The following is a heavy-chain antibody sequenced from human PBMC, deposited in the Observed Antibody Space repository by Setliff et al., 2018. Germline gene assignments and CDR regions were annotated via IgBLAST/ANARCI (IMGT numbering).Heavy chain of an antibody. CDR3: ARDQARWLVAAGTFDY. D-gene: IGHD1-1*01. CDR1: GFVFSNFA. V-gene: IGHV3-23*01. J-gene: IGHJ4*02. Sequence: GGSLRLSCAASGFVFSNFAMNWVRQAPGKGLEWVSTISGGGTNMDYADSVKGRFAISRDNSNSEVFLQMDSLRAEDTAVYYCARDQARWLVAAGTFDYWGLGALVTGSS. CDR2: ISGGGTNM.